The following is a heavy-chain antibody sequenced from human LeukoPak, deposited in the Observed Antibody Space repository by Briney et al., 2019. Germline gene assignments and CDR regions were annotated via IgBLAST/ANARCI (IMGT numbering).Heavy chain of an antibody. J-gene: IGHJ3*02. CDR2: ISSSGGYT. D-gene: IGHD6-6*01. CDR3: AKDLREYSSSPRNAFDI. Sequence: GGSLRLSCAASGFTFSSYSMSWVRQAPGKGLEWVSTISSSGGYTYYADSVKGRFTISRDNSKNTLYLQMNSLRAEDTAVYYCAKDLREYSSSPRNAFDIWGQGTMVTVSS. V-gene: IGHV3-23*01. CDR1: GFTFSSYS.